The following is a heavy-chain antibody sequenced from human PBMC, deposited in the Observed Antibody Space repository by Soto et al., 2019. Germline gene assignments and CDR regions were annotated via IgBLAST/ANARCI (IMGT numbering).Heavy chain of an antibody. J-gene: IGHJ1*01. CDR3: AKDPPAIGVVAGTIEYFQH. V-gene: IGHV3-23*01. CDR2: ISGSGGST. CDR1: GFTFGGYA. D-gene: IGHD6-19*01. Sequence: GGSLRLSCTASGFTFGGYAMSWFRQAPGKGLDWVSAISGSGGSTYYADSVKGRFTISRDNSKNTLYLQMNSLRAEDTAVYYCAKDPPAIGVVAGTIEYFQHWGQGTLVTVSS.